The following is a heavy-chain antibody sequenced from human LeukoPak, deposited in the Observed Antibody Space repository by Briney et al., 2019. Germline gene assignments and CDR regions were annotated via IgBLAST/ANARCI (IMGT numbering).Heavy chain of an antibody. J-gene: IGHJ4*02. CDR2: IIPMFATP. CDR3: TRGGAGWDY. D-gene: IGHD2-15*01. Sequence: GASVKVSCKASGGTFSSYTVSWVRQAPGQGLEWLGGIIPMFATPNYAQKFQGRVTITTDESTSIAYMELSSLRSEDTAVYYCTRGGAGWDYWGQGTLVTVSS. V-gene: IGHV1-69*05. CDR1: GGTFSSYT.